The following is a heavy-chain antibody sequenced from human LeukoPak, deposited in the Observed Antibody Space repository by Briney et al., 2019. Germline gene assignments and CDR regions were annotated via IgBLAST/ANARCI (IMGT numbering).Heavy chain of an antibody. Sequence: ASVKVSCTASGGTFSSYAISWVRQAPGQGLEWMGRIIPILGIANYAQKFQGRVTITADKSTSTAYMELSSLRSEDTAVYYCARVSGSGSYYLNGYWGQGTMVTVSS. D-gene: IGHD3-10*01. V-gene: IGHV1-69*04. CDR3: ARVSGSGSYYLNGY. CDR1: GGTFSSYA. J-gene: IGHJ4*02. CDR2: IIPILGIA.